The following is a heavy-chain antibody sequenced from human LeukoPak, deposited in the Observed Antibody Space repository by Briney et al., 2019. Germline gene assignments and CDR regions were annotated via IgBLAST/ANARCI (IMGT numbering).Heavy chain of an antibody. Sequence: LAGGSLRLSCAASGFTFSSYGMHWVRQAPGKGLEWVAFIRYDGSNKYYADSVKGRFTISRDNSKNTLYLQMNSLRAEDTAVYYCAKRAIAVAGVDYWGQGTLVTVSS. CDR2: IRYDGSNK. V-gene: IGHV3-30*02. J-gene: IGHJ4*02. D-gene: IGHD6-19*01. CDR3: AKRAIAVAGVDY. CDR1: GFTFSSYG.